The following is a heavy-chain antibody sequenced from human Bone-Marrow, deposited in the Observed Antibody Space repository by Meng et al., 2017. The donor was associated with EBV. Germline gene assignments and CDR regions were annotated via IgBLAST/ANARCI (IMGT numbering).Heavy chain of an antibody. Sequence: VHLQHVAAGLLQPSYTLSLTRAVYGGSLSDSYWNWLRQSPGKGLEWIGELNHSGNADYNPSLKSRVTISVDTSKNHFSLKLSSVTAADTAVYYCARGVWDHWGQGILVTVSS. J-gene: IGHJ4*02. CDR3: ARGVWDH. CDR2: LNHSGNA. CDR1: GGSLSDSY. D-gene: IGHD1-26*01. V-gene: IGHV4-34*01.